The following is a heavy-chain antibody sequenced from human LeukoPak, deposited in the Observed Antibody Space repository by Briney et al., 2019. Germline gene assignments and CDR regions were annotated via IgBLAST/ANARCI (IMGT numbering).Heavy chain of an antibody. Sequence: PGGSLRLSCAASGFTFSSYGMHWVRQAPGKGLEWVAFIRYDGSNKYYADSVKGRFTISRDNSKNTLYLQMNSLRAEDTAVYYCAKGLQQWPTGYSDYWGQGTLVTVSS. CDR3: AKGLQQWPTGYSDY. D-gene: IGHD6-19*01. J-gene: IGHJ4*02. CDR2: IRYDGSNK. V-gene: IGHV3-30*02. CDR1: GFTFSSYG.